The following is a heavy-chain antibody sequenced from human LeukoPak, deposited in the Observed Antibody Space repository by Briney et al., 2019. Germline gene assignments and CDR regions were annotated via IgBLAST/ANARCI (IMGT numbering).Heavy chain of an antibody. Sequence: PGGSLRLSCAASGFTFSDYCMSWIRQAPGKGLEWVSYISSSGSTIYYADSAKGRFTISRDNAKNSLYLQMNSLRAEDTAVYHCARSRITIFGVYDYWGQGTLVTVSS. V-gene: IGHV3-11*01. D-gene: IGHD3-3*01. CDR3: ARSRITIFGVYDY. CDR2: ISSSGSTI. J-gene: IGHJ4*02. CDR1: GFTFSDYC.